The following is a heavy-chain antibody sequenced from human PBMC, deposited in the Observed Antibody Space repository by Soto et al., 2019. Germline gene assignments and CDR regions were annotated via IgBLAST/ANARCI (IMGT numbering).Heavy chain of an antibody. J-gene: IGHJ4*02. CDR3: AGLDSSGWNFDY. CDR1: GFTFSSYA. CDR2: ISYDGSNK. D-gene: IGHD6-19*01. V-gene: IGHV3-30*09. Sequence: GGSLRLSCAASGFTFSSYAMHWVRQAPGKGLEWVAVISYDGSNKYYADSVKGRFAISRDNSKNTLYLQMNSLRAEDKAVYYCAGLDSSGWNFDYWGPGTLVTVSS.